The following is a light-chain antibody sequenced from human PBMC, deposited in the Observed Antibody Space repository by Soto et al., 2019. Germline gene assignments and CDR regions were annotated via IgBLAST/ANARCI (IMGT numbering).Light chain of an antibody. CDR3: QQYIRWPPLT. Sequence: EIVLTQSPATLSVSPGERATLSCRASQSVRSNLAWYQQKPGQGPRLLIFGASTRATDIPARFSGSGSGTEFTLTISSLQSEDFAVYYCQQYIRWPPLTFGGGTKVEIK. CDR2: GAS. J-gene: IGKJ4*01. V-gene: IGKV3-15*01. CDR1: QSVRSN.